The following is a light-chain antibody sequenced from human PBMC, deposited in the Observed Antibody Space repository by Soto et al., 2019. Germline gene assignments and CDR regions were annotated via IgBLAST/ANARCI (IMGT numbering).Light chain of an antibody. Sequence: QSALTQPASVSGSPGQSITISCTGTSSDVGSYNLVSWYQQHPGKAPKLMIYEGTKRPPGVSDRFSGSRSGNTASLTNSGLQAEDEADYYCCSYASSTTYVFGTGTKVT. CDR2: EGT. J-gene: IGLJ1*01. CDR3: CSYASSTTYV. V-gene: IGLV2-23*01. CDR1: SSDVGSYNL.